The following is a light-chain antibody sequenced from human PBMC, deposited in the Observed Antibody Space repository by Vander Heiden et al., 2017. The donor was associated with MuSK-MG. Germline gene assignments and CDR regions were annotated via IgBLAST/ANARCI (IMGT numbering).Light chain of an antibody. V-gene: IGLV1-51*01. J-gene: IGLJ2*01. CDR1: SSNIGNNY. Sequence: PISCSGSSSNIGNNYVSWYQQLPGTAPKLLIYDNNKRPSGIPDRFSGSKSGTSATLGITGLQTGDEADYYCGTWDSSLSAVVFGGGTKLTVL. CDR3: GTWDSSLSAVV. CDR2: DNN.